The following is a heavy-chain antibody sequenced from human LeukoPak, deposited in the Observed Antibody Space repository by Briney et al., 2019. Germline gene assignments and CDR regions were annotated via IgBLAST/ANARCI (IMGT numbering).Heavy chain of an antibody. CDR1: GGSISSYY. V-gene: IGHV4-59*01. Sequence: SETLSLTCTVSGGSISSYYWSWIRQPPGKGLEWIGYIYYSGSTNYNPSLKSRVTISVDTSKNQFSLRLSSVTAADTAVYYCARDPQLKAFDIWGQGTMVTVSS. CDR2: IYYSGST. CDR3: ARDPQLKAFDI. J-gene: IGHJ3*02.